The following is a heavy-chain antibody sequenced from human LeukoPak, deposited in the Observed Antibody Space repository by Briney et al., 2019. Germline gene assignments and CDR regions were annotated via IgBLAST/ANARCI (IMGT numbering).Heavy chain of an antibody. Sequence: GASVKVSCKASGYTFTGYYMFWVRQAPGQGLEWMGWINPNSGGTNYAQKFQGRVTLTRDTSISTVYMELSSLRSEDTAVYYCARNTYYYDSGLSSWGQGTLVTVSS. CDR2: INPNSGGT. CDR1: GYTFTGYY. J-gene: IGHJ5*02. D-gene: IGHD3-22*01. CDR3: ARNTYYYDSGLSS. V-gene: IGHV1-2*02.